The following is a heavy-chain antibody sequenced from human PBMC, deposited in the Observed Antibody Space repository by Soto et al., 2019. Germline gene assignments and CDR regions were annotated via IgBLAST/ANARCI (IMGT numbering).Heavy chain of an antibody. CDR3: TTDADYYDSSGYYSA. D-gene: IGHD3-22*01. V-gene: IGHV3-15*07. CDR2: IKRKTDGGTT. J-gene: IGHJ5*02. CDR1: GFTFSNAW. Sequence: GGSLRLSCAASGFTFSNAWMNWVRQAPGKGLEWVGRIKRKTDGGTTDYDAPVKGRFTISRDDSKNTLYLQMNSLKTEDTAVYYCTTDADYYDSSGYYSAWGQGTLVTVSS.